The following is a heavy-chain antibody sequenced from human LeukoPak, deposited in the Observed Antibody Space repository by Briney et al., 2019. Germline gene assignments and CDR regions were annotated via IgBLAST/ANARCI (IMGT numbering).Heavy chain of an antibody. D-gene: IGHD1-26*01. CDR2: MNPNSGNT. Sequence: ASVKVSCKASGYTFTSYDINWVRQATGHRLEWMGWMNPNSGNTGYAQKFQGRVTMTRNTSISTAYMEVSSLRSEDTAVYYCARGRGGSYDYYYYYMDVWGKGTTVTVSS. CDR3: ARGRGGSYDYYYYYMDV. V-gene: IGHV1-8*01. CDR1: GYTFTSYD. J-gene: IGHJ6*03.